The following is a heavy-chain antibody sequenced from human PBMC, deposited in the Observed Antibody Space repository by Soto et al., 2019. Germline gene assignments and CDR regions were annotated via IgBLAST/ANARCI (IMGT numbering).Heavy chain of an antibody. CDR3: ARVRVRFLEWLGSEG. J-gene: IGHJ4*02. V-gene: IGHV1-69*12. CDR1: GGTFSSYA. D-gene: IGHD3-3*01. Sequence: QVQLVQSGAEVKKPGSSVKVSCKASGGTFSSYAFSWVRQAPGQGLEWMGGIIPIFGTANYAQKFQGRVTSTADESTGTAYMELSSLSSEATAVYYCARVRVRFLEWLGSEGWGQGTLVTVSS. CDR2: IIPIFGTA.